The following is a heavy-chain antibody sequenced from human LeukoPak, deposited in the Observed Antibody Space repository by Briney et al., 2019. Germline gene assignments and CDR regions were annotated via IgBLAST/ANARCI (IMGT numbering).Heavy chain of an antibody. V-gene: IGHV1-2*02. CDR2: INPNSGGT. D-gene: IGHD3-22*01. CDR1: GYTFTGYY. CDR3: ASLRRYYYDSSGDY. J-gene: IGHJ4*02. Sequence: ASVKVSCKASGYTFTGYYMHWVRQAPGQGLEWMGWINPNSGGTNYVQKFQGRVTMTRDTSISTAYMELSRLRSDDTAVYYCASLRRYYYDSSGDYWGQGTLVTVSS.